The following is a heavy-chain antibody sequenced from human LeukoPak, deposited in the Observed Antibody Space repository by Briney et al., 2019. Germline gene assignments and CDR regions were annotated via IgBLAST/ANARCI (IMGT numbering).Heavy chain of an antibody. D-gene: IGHD5-18*01. CDR1: GGSISSYY. CDR3: ASGRGLYSFYAFDI. V-gene: IGHV4-59*01. Sequence: SETLSLTCTVSGGSISSYYWSWIRQPPGKGLEWIGYIYYSGSTDYNPSLRSRVTISVDTSKSQFSLKLSSVTAADTAVYYCASGRGLYSFYAFDIWAKGQWSPSLQ. CDR2: IYYSGST. J-gene: IGHJ3*02.